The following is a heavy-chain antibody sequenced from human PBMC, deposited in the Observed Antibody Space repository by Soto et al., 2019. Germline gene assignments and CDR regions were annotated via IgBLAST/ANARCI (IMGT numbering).Heavy chain of an antibody. D-gene: IGHD4-17*01. CDR3: ARDKDYGDPRNAFDM. V-gene: IGHV1-69*12. CDR2: IMPVFGTA. Sequence: QVQLVQSGAEVKKPGSSVKVSCKASGGTFNNYAISWVRQAPGQGLEWMGGIMPVFGTAHYAQNFQDRVTITADEYTSTVYMELSSLRTEDTAVYYCARDKDYGDPRNAFDMWGKGTMVTVSA. CDR1: GGTFNNYA. J-gene: IGHJ3*02.